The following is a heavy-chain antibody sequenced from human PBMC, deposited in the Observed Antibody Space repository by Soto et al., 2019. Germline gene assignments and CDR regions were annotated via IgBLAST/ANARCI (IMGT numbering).Heavy chain of an antibody. CDR1: GGTFSSYT. CDR2: IIPILGIA. CDR3: ARGYCSGGSGYPGRTRVVMGWFDP. J-gene: IGHJ5*02. D-gene: IGHD2-15*01. Sequence: QVQLVQSGAEVKKPGSSVKVSCKASGGTFSSYTISWVRQAPGQGLEWMGRIIPILGIANYAQKFQGRVTITANKSRSTAYMELSSLRSEDTAVYYCARGYCSGGSGYPGRTRVVMGWFDPWGQGTLVTVSS. V-gene: IGHV1-69*02.